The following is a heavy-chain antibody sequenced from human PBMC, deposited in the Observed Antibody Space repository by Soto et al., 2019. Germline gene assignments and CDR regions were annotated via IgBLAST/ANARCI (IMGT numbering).Heavy chain of an antibody. D-gene: IGHD6-13*01. CDR3: ARDRFGSWTFDY. V-gene: IGHV1-46*01. J-gene: IGHJ4*02. CDR1: GYNFASNH. CDR2: INPTDEST. Sequence: QVQLVQSGAEVREPGASVKVSCKASGYNFASNHMHWVRQIPGQGLEWMGIINPTDESTSYAQKFRGRVTLTRDTPTNTDYMELSGLTSEDTAVYYCARDRFGSWTFDYWGQGTRVTVSS.